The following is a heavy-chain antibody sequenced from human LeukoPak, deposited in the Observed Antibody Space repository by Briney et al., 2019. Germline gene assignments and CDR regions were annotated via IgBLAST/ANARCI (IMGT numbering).Heavy chain of an antibody. CDR1: GFTFSSYS. J-gene: IGHJ4*02. V-gene: IGHV3-21*01. CDR3: ARNYGSGSCYNVDDY. Sequence: GGSLRLSCAASGFTFSSYSMNWVRQAPGKGLEWVSSISSSSSYIYYADSVKGRFTISRDNAKNSLYLQMNSLRAEDTAVYYCARNYGSGSCYNVDDYWGQGTLVTVSS. D-gene: IGHD3-10*01. CDR2: ISSSSSYI.